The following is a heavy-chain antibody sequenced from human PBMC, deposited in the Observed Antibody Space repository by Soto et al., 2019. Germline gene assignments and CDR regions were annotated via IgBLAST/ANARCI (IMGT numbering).Heavy chain of an antibody. CDR2: IIPISGTA. V-gene: IGHV1-69*01. J-gene: IGHJ6*01. Sequence: QVQLVQSGAEVKKPGSSVKVSCKASGGTFSSYAISWVRQAPGHGLEWMGGIIPISGTANYAQKFQGRVTIPADESTSTADMELSSLRSEDTAVYYCARSQGSSTSLEIYYYYYYGMDVWGQGTTVTVSS. D-gene: IGHD2-2*01. CDR3: ARSQGSSTSLEIYYYYYYGMDV. CDR1: GGTFSSYA.